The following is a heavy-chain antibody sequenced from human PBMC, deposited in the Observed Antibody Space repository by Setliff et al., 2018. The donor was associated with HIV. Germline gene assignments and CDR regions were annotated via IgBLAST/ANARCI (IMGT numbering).Heavy chain of an antibody. CDR1: GFTFSSYD. D-gene: IGHD3-16*01. J-gene: IGHJ6*02. CDR2: IGTGGDT. Sequence: GESLTISCEASGFTFSSYDFHWVRQAAGKGLEWVSAIGTGGDTYYVDSVKGRFTISRENARNSLYLQMNSLRAGDTAVYYCAREIRTVYTEGHYIYGIDVWGQGTAVTVSS. CDR3: AREIRTVYTEGHYIYGIDV. V-gene: IGHV3-13*01.